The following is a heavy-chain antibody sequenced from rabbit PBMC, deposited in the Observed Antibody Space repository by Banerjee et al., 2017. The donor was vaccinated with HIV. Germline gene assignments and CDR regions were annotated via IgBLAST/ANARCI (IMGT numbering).Heavy chain of an antibody. CDR2: IVTGNDNT. Sequence: QEQLEESGGDLVKPEGSLTLTCTASGFSFSSSYWICWVRQAPGKGLEWIGCIVTGNDNTHYASWAKGRFTISKTSSTTVTLQMTSLTAADTATYFCARTPYTGGGGVGFTTLHLWGPGTLVTVS. D-gene: IGHD1-1*01. J-gene: IGHJ4*01. CDR3: ARTPYTGGGGVGFTTLHL. V-gene: IGHV1S45*01. CDR1: GFSFSSSYW.